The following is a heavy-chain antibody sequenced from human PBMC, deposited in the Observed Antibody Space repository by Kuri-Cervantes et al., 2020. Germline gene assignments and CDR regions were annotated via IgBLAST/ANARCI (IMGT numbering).Heavy chain of an antibody. CDR1: GGSISSYY. D-gene: IGHD7-27*01. CDR3: ARRFTGDRYFDL. Sequence: SETLSLTCTVSGGSISSYYWSWIRQPPGKGLEWIGYIYYSGSTNYNPSLKSRVSMSVDTSKNQFSLKLSSVTAVDTAVYYCARRFTGDRYFDLWGRGTLVTVSS. CDR2: IYYSGST. J-gene: IGHJ2*01. V-gene: IGHV4-59*12.